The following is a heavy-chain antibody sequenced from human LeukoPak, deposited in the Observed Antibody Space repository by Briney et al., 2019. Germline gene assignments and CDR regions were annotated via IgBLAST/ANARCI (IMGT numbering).Heavy chain of an antibody. D-gene: IGHD2-8*01. Sequence: SETLSLTCTVTGGSISSNNYYWGWIRQPPGKGLEWIGSIYYSGSTYYNPSLKSRVTISVDTSKNQFSLKLTSVTAADTAVYYCARESPEWRYFDYWGQGTLVTVSS. CDR3: ARESPEWRYFDY. V-gene: IGHV4-39*02. J-gene: IGHJ4*02. CDR1: GGSISSNNYY. CDR2: IYYSGST.